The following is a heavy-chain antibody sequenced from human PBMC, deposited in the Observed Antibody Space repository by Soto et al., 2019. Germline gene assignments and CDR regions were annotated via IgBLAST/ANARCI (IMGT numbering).Heavy chain of an antibody. D-gene: IGHD3-3*01. Sequence: GSLRLSCAASGFTVSSNYMSWVRQAPGKGLEWVSVIYSGGSTYYADSVKGRFTISRDNSKNTLYLQMNSLRAEDTAVYYCAAAITIFDPYGMDVWGQGTTVTVSS. V-gene: IGHV3-53*01. J-gene: IGHJ6*02. CDR3: AAAITIFDPYGMDV. CDR2: IYSGGST. CDR1: GFTVSSNY.